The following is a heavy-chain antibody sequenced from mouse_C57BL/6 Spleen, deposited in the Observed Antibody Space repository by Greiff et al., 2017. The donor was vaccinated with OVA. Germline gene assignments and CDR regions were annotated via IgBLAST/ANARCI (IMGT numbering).Heavy chain of an antibody. CDR2: IWRGGST. J-gene: IGHJ4*01. Sequence: VMLVESGPGLVQPSQSLSITCTVSGFSLTSYGVHWVRQSPGKGLEWLGVIWRGGSTDYNAAFMSRLSITKDNSKSQVFFKMNSLQADDTAIYYCAKGATVVAGTMDYWGQGTSVTVSS. V-gene: IGHV2-5*01. CDR3: AKGATVVAGTMDY. CDR1: GFSLTSYG. D-gene: IGHD1-1*01.